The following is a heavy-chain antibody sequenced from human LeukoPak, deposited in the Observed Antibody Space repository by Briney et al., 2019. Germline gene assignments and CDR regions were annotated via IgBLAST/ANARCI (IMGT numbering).Heavy chain of an antibody. D-gene: IGHD1-26*01. J-gene: IGHJ5*02. CDR2: IDKKDKGYATAT. CDR3: TRDSGTYNWFYP. CDR1: GFTFSGSA. V-gene: IGHV3-73*01. Sequence: GGSLRLSCAASGFTFSGSAIHWARQSSGKGLEWGGQIDKKDKGYATATAYAASVKATFSITRTDSINTASRQMKTLKTDDTALYYCTRDSGTYNWFYPWGQGTLVTVSS.